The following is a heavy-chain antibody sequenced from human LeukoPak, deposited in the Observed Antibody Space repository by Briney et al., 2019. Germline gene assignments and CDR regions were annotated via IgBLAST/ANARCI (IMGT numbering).Heavy chain of an antibody. V-gene: IGHV3-53*04. Sequence: GGSLRLSCAASGFTFSSYTVTWVRQAPGKGLEWVSVIYSGGSTYYADSVKGRFTISRHNSKNTLYLQMNSLRAEDTAVYYCARGGIFGVAINWFDPWGQGTLVTVSS. D-gene: IGHD3-3*01. CDR1: GFTFSSYT. J-gene: IGHJ5*02. CDR3: ARGGIFGVAINWFDP. CDR2: IYSGGST.